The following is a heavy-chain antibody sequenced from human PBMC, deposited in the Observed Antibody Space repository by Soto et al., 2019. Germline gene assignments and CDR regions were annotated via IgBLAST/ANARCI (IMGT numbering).Heavy chain of an antibody. CDR3: AKSVGSYPTVTTL. CDR1: GFTFSSYA. V-gene: IGHV3-23*01. J-gene: IGHJ4*02. CDR2: ISGSGGST. D-gene: IGHD4-4*01. Sequence: EVQLLESGGGLVQPGGSLRLSCAASGFTFSSYAMSWVRQAPGKGLEWVSAISGSGGSTYYADSVKGRFTISSDNSTNTLYLQMNSLRAEDTAVYYCAKSVGSYPTVTTLWGQGTLVTVSS.